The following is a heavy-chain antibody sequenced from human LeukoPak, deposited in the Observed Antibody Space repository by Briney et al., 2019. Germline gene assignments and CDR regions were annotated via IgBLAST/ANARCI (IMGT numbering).Heavy chain of an antibody. CDR1: GFTVSINY. CDR3: ARDRLAAAPYYYYYGMDV. CDR2: IYSGGST. J-gene: IGHJ6*02. Sequence: PGGSLRLSCAAYGFTVSINYMSWVRQAPGKGLEWVSVIYSGGSTYYADSVKGRFTISRDNSKNTLYLQMNSLRAEDTAVYYCARDRLAAAPYYYYYGMDVWGQGTTVTVSS. V-gene: IGHV3-66*01. D-gene: IGHD6-13*01.